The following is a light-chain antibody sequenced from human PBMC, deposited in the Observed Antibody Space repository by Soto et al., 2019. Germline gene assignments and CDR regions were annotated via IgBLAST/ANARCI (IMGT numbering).Light chain of an antibody. CDR3: QPYGSSRT. CDR2: GAS. V-gene: IGKV3-20*01. J-gene: IGKJ1*01. Sequence: EIVLTQSPGTLSLSPGERATLSCRASQSVSSSDLAWYQQKPGQAPRLLIYGASSRATGIPDRFSGSGSGIDFTLTISRLEPEDSAVYYCQPYGSSRTFGQGTKVEIK. CDR1: QSVSSSD.